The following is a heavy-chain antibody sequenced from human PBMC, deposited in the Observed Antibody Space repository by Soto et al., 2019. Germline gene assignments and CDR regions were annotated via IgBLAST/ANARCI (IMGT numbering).Heavy chain of an antibody. CDR2: IYSSGNT. J-gene: IGHJ4*02. D-gene: IGHD1-26*01. Sequence: RIRQPPGKGLEWLAYIYSSGNTNYNPSLKSRVTISVDTSKSQFSLKLTSVTAADTAVYYCARYSVTYFDYWGQGALVTVSS. CDR3: ARYSVTYFDY. V-gene: IGHV4-59*01.